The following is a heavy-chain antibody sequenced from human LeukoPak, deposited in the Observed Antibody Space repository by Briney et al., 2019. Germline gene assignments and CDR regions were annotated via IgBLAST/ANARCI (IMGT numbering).Heavy chain of an antibody. V-gene: IGHV3-21*06. D-gene: IGHD1-14*01. CDR1: GPNFSPSG. CDR2: IGPTGFDR. J-gene: IGHJ4*02. CDR3: ATETNGRHYDY. Sequence: GSLGLSCTNSGPNFSPSGFNWVRQASGKGLGRVASIGPTGFDRYHADSIKGRFTISRDNANNFLYLQMDSLRAEDTAVYYCATETNGRHYDYWGQGTLLTVSS.